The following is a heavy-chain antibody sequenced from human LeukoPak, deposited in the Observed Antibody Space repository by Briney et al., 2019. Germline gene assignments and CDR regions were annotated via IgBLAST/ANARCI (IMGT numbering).Heavy chain of an antibody. CDR2: INPNSGGT. Sequence: ASVKVSCKASGYTFTGYCMHWVRQAPGQGLEWMGRINPNSGGTNYAQKFQGRVTMTRDTSISTAYMDVSRLRSDDTAVYYCATAYSGSYFGDFDYWGQGTLVTVSS. CDR1: GYTFTGYC. J-gene: IGHJ4*02. D-gene: IGHD1-26*01. V-gene: IGHV1-2*06. CDR3: ATAYSGSYFGDFDY.